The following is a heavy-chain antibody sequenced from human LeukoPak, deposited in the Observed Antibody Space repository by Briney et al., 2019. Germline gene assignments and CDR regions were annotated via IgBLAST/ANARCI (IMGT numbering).Heavy chain of an antibody. V-gene: IGHV3-30*02. Sequence: GGSLRLSCAASGFTFSSYGMLWVRQAPGKGLDWVAFIRHDGNKKLYADSVKGRFTISRDNPKNTLYLYVNSLRPDDSAVYYCVKDNPLDYWGQGTLVIVSS. J-gene: IGHJ4*02. CDR3: VKDNPLDY. CDR2: IRHDGNKK. CDR1: GFTFSSYG.